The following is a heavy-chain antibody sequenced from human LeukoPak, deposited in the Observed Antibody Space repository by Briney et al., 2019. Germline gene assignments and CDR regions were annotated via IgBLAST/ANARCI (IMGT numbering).Heavy chain of an antibody. CDR3: AREAEVVAATGNYYYYGMDV. J-gene: IGHJ6*02. Sequence: SVKVSCKASGGTFSSYAISWVRQAPGQGLEWMGGIIPIFGTANYAQKFQGRVTITADESTSTAYMELSSLRSEDTAVHYCAREAEVVAATGNYYYYGMDVWGQGTTVTVSS. V-gene: IGHV1-69*13. D-gene: IGHD2-15*01. CDR1: GGTFSSYA. CDR2: IIPIFGTA.